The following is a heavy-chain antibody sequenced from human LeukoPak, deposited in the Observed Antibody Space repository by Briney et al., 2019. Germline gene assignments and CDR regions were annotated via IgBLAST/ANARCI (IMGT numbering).Heavy chain of an antibody. D-gene: IGHD3-10*02. CDR3: AKGGPIFGELLYYFDY. V-gene: IGHV3-23*01. CDR2: ISGSGGST. CDR1: GLTFSSYA. J-gene: IGHJ4*02. Sequence: PGGSLRLSCAASGLTFSSYAMSWVRQAPGKGLEWVSAISGSGGSTYYADSVKGRFTISRDSSKNTLYLQMNSLRAEDTAVYYCAKGGPIFGELLYYFDYWGQGTLVTVSS.